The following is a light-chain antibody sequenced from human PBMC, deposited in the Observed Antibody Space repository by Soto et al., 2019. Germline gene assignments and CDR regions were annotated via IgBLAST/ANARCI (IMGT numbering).Light chain of an antibody. Sequence: VQMPQSHSTLSGSVGDRVTITCRASQTISSWLAWYQQKPGKAPKLLIYKASTLKSGVPSRFSGSGSGTEFTLTISSLQPDDFATYYCQHYNSYSEAFGQGTKV. V-gene: IGKV1-5*03. CDR1: QTISSW. CDR2: KAS. CDR3: QHYNSYSEA. J-gene: IGKJ1*01.